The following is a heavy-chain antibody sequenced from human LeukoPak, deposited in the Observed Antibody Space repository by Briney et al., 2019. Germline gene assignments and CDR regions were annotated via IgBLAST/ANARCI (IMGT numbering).Heavy chain of an antibody. V-gene: IGHV1-24*01. CDR2: FDPEDGET. CDR3: ATGYFSRSRNDY. D-gene: IGHD2-2*01. Sequence: ASVKVSCKVSGYTLTELSMHWVRQAPGKGLEWMGGFDPEDGETIHAQKFQGRVTMTEDTSTDTAYMELSSLRSEDTAVYYCATGYFSRSRNDYWGQGTLVTVSS. J-gene: IGHJ4*02. CDR1: GYTLTELS.